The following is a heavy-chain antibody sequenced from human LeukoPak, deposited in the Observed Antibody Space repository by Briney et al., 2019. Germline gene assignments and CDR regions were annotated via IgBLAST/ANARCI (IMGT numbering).Heavy chain of an antibody. Sequence: PGGSLRLSCAASGFTVSRNYMSWVRQAPGKGLEWVSVIYSGGSTYYADSVKGRFTISRDNSKNTLYLQMNSLRAEDTAVYYCAWTILTGSEYYWGQGTLVTVSS. V-gene: IGHV3-66*01. D-gene: IGHD3-9*01. CDR1: GFTVSRNY. CDR2: IYSGGST. J-gene: IGHJ4*02. CDR3: AWTILTGSEYY.